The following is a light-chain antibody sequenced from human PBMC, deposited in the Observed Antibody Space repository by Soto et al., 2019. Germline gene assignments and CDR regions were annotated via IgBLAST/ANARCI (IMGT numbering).Light chain of an antibody. CDR3: LQYVSSPWT. CDR2: GAS. Sequence: EIVLTQSAATLSLSLGERATLSCRASQTVGGRYLAWFQQKPGQTPRLLIYGASTRAAGVPDRFSGSGSGTDSSLSVNRLEPEDFAVYYCLQYVSSPWTFCEGTKVEV. CDR1: QTVGGRY. J-gene: IGKJ1*01. V-gene: IGKV3-20*01.